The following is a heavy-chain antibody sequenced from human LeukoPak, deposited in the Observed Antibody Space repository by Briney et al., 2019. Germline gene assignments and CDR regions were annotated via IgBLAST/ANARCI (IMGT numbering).Heavy chain of an antibody. Sequence: GGSLRLSCAASGFTFSSYAMHWVRQAPGKGLEYVSAISSNGGSTYYANSVKGGFTISRDNSKNTLYLQMGSLRAEDMAVYYCARVASGSYPYYYYGMDVWGQGTTVTVSS. J-gene: IGHJ6*02. V-gene: IGHV3-64*01. CDR1: GFTFSSYA. CDR2: ISSNGGST. D-gene: IGHD1-26*01. CDR3: ARVASGSYPYYYYGMDV.